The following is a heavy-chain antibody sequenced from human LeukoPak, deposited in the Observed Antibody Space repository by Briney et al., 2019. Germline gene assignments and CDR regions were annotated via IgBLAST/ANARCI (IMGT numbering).Heavy chain of an antibody. J-gene: IGHJ4*02. CDR3: ARDYYDSSGYYLGIDY. Sequence: SETLSLTCTVSGGSISSYYWSWIRQPPGKGLEWIGYIYYSGSTNYNPSLKSRVTISVDTSKNQFSLKLSSVTAADTAVYYCARDYYDSSGYYLGIDYWGQGTLVTVSS. V-gene: IGHV4-59*12. CDR2: IYYSGST. D-gene: IGHD3-22*01. CDR1: GGSISSYY.